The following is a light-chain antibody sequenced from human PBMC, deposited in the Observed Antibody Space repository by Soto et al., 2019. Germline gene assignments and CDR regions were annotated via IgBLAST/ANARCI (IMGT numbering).Light chain of an antibody. J-gene: IGLJ3*02. V-gene: IGLV1-44*01. CDR1: SSNIGSNT. CDR3: AAWDDTLNGPWV. CDR2: RND. Sequence: QSVLTQPPSASGTPGQRVTISCSGSSSNIGSNTVSWYQQLPGTAPKLLIYRNDQRPSGVPDRFSGSKSGTSASLAISGLQSEDEADYYCAAWDDTLNGPWVFGGGTQLTVL.